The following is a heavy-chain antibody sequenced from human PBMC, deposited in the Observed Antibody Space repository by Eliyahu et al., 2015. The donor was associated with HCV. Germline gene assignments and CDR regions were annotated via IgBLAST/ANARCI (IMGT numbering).Heavy chain of an antibody. V-gene: IGHV4-59*01. CDR1: GGSXTTYX. J-gene: IGHJ5*02. Sequence: QVQLQESGPGLVKPSETLSLTCTXSGGSXTTYXWSWIRQPPGKGLEWIGYIHYSGSTNYNPSLKNRVTISIDTSKNQFSLNLTSVTAADTAMYYCASGGGGIAVTGTGGWFDPWGQGTLVTVSS. CDR2: IHYSGST. CDR3: ASGGGGIAVTGTGGWFDP. D-gene: IGHD6-13*01.